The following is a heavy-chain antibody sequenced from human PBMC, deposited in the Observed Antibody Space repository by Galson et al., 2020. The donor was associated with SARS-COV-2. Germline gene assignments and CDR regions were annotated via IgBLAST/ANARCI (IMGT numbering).Heavy chain of an antibody. CDR2: ISSSSSYI. CDR3: ASPRGYSYGPFDY. J-gene: IGHJ4*02. V-gene: IGHV3-21*01. D-gene: IGHD5-18*01. Sequence: NWVRQAPGKGLEWVSSISSSSSYIYYADSVKGRFTISRDNAKNSLYLQMNSLRAEDTAVYYCASPRGYSYGPFDYWGQGTLVTVSS.